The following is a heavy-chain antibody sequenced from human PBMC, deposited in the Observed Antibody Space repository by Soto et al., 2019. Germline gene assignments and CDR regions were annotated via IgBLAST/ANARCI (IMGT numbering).Heavy chain of an antibody. V-gene: IGHV3-21*01. J-gene: IGHJ6*02. D-gene: IGHD1-1*01. CDR2: ISSSSSYI. Sequence: EVQLVESGGGLVQPGGSLRLSCAASGFTFSSYSMHWVRQARGKGLEWVSSISSSSSYIYYADSVKARFTISRDNAKNALYLQMNSLRAEDTAVCYCARTTGAYGMDVWGQGTTVTVAS. CDR3: ARTTGAYGMDV. CDR1: GFTFSSYS.